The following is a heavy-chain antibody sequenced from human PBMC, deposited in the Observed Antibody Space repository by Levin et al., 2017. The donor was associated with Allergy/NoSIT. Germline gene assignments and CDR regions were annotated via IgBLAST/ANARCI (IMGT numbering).Heavy chain of an antibody. V-gene: IGHV3-23*01. CDR3: ARLELLWFGDFSRGDFDS. CDR1: GFTFSSYA. D-gene: IGHD3-10*01. Sequence: GGSLRLSCAASGFTFSSYAMSWVRQAPGKGLEWVSAISGSGGSTYFADSVKGRFTISRDKSKNTLYLQMNSLRAEDTAVYYCARLELLWFGDFSRGDFDSWGQGTLVTVSS. CDR2: ISGSGGST. J-gene: IGHJ4*02.